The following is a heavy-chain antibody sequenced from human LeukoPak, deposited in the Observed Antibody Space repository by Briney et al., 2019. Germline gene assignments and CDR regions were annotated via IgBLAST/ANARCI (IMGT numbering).Heavy chain of an antibody. CDR2: IYYSGST. CDR1: GGSISSYY. D-gene: IGHD1-26*01. CDR3: ARVPDSGSFYATSDY. J-gene: IGHJ4*02. V-gene: IGHV4-59*01. Sequence: SETLSLTCTVSGGSISSYYWSWIRQPPGKGLEWIGYIYYSGSTNYNPSLQSRVTISIDTSKNQFSLKLSSVTAADTAVYFCARVPDSGSFYATSDYWGQGTLVTVSS.